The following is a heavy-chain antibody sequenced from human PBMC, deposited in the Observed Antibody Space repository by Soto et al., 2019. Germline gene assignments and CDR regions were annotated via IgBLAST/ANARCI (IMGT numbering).Heavy chain of an antibody. D-gene: IGHD1-7*01. CDR2: INPSGGST. Sequence: ASVKVSCKASGYTFTSYYMHWVRQAPGQGLEWMGIINPSGGSTSYAQKFQGRVTMTEDTSTDTAYMELSSLRSEDTAVYYCATSPKGLYYYYGMDVWGQGTTVTVSS. CDR3: ATSPKGLYYYYGMDV. V-gene: IGHV1-46*01. CDR1: GYTFTSYY. J-gene: IGHJ6*02.